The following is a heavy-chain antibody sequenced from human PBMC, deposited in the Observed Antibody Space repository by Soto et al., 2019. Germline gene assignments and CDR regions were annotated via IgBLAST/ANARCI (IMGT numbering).Heavy chain of an antibody. J-gene: IGHJ4*02. CDR2: IYWDGDK. CDR1: GFSLSSPGMN. CDR3: AHSEGSGCLCDN. D-gene: IGHD6-25*01. V-gene: IGHV2-5*02. Sequence: QVTLKESGPTLVKPTQTLTLTCTFSGFSLSSPGMNVGWIRQSPGKALEWLGMIYWDGDKRYNPSLKSRLTTTKDTSKNQVVLTMTNTHPVDAGTYFCAHSEGSGCLCDNWGQGTLVTVSS.